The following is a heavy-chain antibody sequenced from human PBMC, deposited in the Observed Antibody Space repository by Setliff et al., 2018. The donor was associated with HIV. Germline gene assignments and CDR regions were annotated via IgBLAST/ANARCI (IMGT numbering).Heavy chain of an antibody. CDR1: GFTFSNYG. CDR2: IRYDGSNT. CDR3: EKDVARLLAAIGRRGFFDS. J-gene: IGHJ4*02. Sequence: PGGSLRLSCAASGFTFSNYGMHWVRQAPGKGLEWVAFIRYDGSNTYYVDSVKGRFTISRENSNNTLYLQMNSLRPEDTAVYYCEKDVARLLAAIGRRGFFDSWGQGTLVTVSS. V-gene: IGHV3-30*02. D-gene: IGHD6-13*01.